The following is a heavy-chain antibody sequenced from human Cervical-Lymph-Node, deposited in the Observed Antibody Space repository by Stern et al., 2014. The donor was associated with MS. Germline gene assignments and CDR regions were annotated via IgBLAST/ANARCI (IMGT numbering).Heavy chain of an antibody. Sequence: QVQLVQSGAEVKKPGASVKVSCKAFGYTFTRNKMHWVRQAPGQGLEWMGIINPGCGSTRYAQKLQGRVTMTRDTSTSTVYMELTSLRSEDTAVYSCARDNGGWSVDSWGQGTLVIVSS. V-gene: IGHV1-46*01. CDR2: INPGCGST. CDR1: GYTFTRNK. D-gene: IGHD6-19*01. J-gene: IGHJ4*02. CDR3: ARDNGGWSVDS.